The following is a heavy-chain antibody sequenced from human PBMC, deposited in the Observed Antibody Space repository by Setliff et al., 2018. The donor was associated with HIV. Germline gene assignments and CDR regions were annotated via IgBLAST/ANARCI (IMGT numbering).Heavy chain of an antibody. CDR1: GSSLSTSGVC. D-gene: IGHD1-26*01. CDR3: ARMISYSPYFDY. Sequence: SGPTLVNPTQPLTLTCTFSGSSLSTSGVCVSWIRQPPGKALEWLARIDWDDDKYYSTSLKTRLTISKDTSKNQVVLKMTNMDPVDTATYYCARMISYSPYFDYWGQGTLVTVSS. V-gene: IGHV2-70*11. CDR2: IDWDDDK. J-gene: IGHJ4*02.